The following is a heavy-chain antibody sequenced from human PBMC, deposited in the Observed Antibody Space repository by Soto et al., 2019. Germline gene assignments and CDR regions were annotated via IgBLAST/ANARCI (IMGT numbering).Heavy chain of an antibody. CDR1: GDSFSNHY. V-gene: IGHV4-59*11. CDR2: IFHSGIT. D-gene: IGHD3-22*01. Sequence: PSETLSLTCTISGDSFSNHYWTWIRQSSGKGLEWIGYIFHSGITDYNPSVKSRVTISIDKSRNLFSLNLTSVTAADTAVYYYARDRYFYDSRGYYRTLDSWGQGTLVTVSS. J-gene: IGHJ5*01. CDR3: ARDRYFYDSRGYYRTLDS.